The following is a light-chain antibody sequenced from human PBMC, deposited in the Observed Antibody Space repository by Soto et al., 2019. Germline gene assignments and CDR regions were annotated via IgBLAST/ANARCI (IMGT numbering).Light chain of an antibody. CDR2: GAS. CDR1: QSFSSTY. V-gene: IGKV3-20*01. J-gene: IGKJ1*01. Sequence: EIVLTQSPGTLSLSPGERATLSCRVSQSFSSTYLAWYQQKPGQAPRLLIYGASSRATGIPDRFSGGGSGTDFSLTISRLDPEDFAVYYCQQYGSSPSTFGQGTNVDIK. CDR3: QQYGSSPST.